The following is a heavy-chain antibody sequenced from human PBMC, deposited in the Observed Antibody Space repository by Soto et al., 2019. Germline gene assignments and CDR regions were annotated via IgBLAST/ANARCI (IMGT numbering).Heavy chain of an antibody. Sequence: QGQLVQSGAEVKKPGASVKVSCKTAGYTFSSYDIGWVRQAPGQGLEWMGWISPYNGNTNYAQKFQGRVTMTTDISTKSAYMKLRSLRSHDTTVYYCAREDTYYGMEVWGQGTKVTVSS. J-gene: IGHJ6*02. CDR3: AREDTYYGMEV. CDR2: ISPYNGNT. CDR1: GYTFSSYD. V-gene: IGHV1-18*01. D-gene: IGHD5-18*01.